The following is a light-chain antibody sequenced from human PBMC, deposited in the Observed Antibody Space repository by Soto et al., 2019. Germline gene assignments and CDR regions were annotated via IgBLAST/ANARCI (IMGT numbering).Light chain of an antibody. CDR3: QQYNSFQT. CDR2: KAS. J-gene: IGKJ1*01. Sequence: DIKMTQSPSTLSASVGDRVTITCRASQSISSSLDWYQQKPGKAPKLLIYKASSLESGVPSRFSGGGSGTEFTLTISSLQPDDFANYYCQQYNSFQTFGQGTKVEIK. V-gene: IGKV1-5*03. CDR1: QSISSS.